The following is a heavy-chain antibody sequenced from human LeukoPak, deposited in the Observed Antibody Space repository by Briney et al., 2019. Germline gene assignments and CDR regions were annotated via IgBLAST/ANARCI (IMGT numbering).Heavy chain of an antibody. CDR2: IYPSGST. CDR1: GGSIRSGSYY. J-gene: IGHJ6*03. CDR3: TRDRHDSSGHYYDYYYMDV. D-gene: IGHD3-22*01. Sequence: SETLSLARTVSGGSIRSGSYYWSWIRQPAGKGLEWIGRIYPSGSTNYNPSLKSRVTISLDTSKNQFSLKLSSVTAADTAVYYCTRDRHDSSGHYYDYYYMDVWGKGTTVTVSS. V-gene: IGHV4-61*02.